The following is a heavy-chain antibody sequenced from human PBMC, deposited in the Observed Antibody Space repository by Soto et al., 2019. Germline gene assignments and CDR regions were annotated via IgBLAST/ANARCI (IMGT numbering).Heavy chain of an antibody. D-gene: IGHD3-10*01. CDR2: IIPILGIA. Sequence: QVQLVQSGAEVKKPGSSVKVSCKASGGTFSSYTISWVRQAPGQGLEWMGRIIPILGIANYAQKFQGRVTITADKSTSTAYMGRSSLRAEDTAVYYCASFSSYYYGSGSYSYYYYYMGVWGKGTTVTGSS. CDR1: GGTFSSYT. CDR3: ASFSSYYYGSGSYSYYYYYMGV. V-gene: IGHV1-69*02. J-gene: IGHJ6*03.